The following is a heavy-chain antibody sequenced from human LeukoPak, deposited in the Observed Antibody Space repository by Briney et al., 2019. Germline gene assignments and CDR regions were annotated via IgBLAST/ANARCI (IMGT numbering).Heavy chain of an antibody. V-gene: IGHV3-7*01. J-gene: IGHJ4*02. CDR1: GFTFSSYW. D-gene: IGHD5-18*01. CDR2: IKQDGSEK. Sequence: GGSLRLSCAASGFTFSSYWMSWVRQAPGKGLEWVANIKQDGSEKYYVDSVKGRFTISRDNAKNSLYLQMNSLRAEDTAVYYCARVGSHGYGSYKDYWGQGTLVTVSS. CDR3: ARVGSHGYGSYKDY.